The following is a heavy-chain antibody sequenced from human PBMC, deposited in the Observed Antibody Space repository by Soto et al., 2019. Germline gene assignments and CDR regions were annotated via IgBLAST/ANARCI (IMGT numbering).Heavy chain of an antibody. Sequence: SETLSLTCTVSGGSVSSGSYYWSWIRQPPGKGLEWIGSIYYSGSTNYNPSLKSRVTISVDTSKNQFSLKLSSVTAADMAVYYCARDSADYYDSSGAFDIWGQGTMVTVSS. V-gene: IGHV4-61*01. CDR2: IYYSGST. CDR1: GGSVSSGSYY. J-gene: IGHJ3*02. D-gene: IGHD3-22*01. CDR3: ARDSADYYDSSGAFDI.